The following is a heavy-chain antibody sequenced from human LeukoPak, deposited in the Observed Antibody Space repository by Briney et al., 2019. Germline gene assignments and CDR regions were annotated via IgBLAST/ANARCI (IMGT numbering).Heavy chain of an antibody. Sequence: ASVKVSCKASGYTFTSYYMHWVRQAPGQGLEWMGIINPSGGSTSYAQKFQGRVTMTEDTSADTAYMELSSLRSEDTAVYYCATTPNRGFQQWLERHLTGWGQGTLVTVSS. J-gene: IGHJ4*02. CDR2: INPSGGST. V-gene: IGHV1-46*01. CDR3: ATTPNRGFQQWLERHLTG. CDR1: GYTFTSYY. D-gene: IGHD6-19*01.